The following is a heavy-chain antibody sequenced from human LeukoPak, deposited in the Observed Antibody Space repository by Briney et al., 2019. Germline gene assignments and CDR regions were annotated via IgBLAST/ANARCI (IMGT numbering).Heavy chain of an antibody. CDR1: GFTFSSHG. CDR3: AKDFLLYYYDTNDYRGGYFDY. D-gene: IGHD3-22*01. J-gene: IGHJ4*02. Sequence: PGGSLRLSCAASGFTFSSHGMHWVRQAPGKGLEWVAVISFDGSNKYYADSVKGRFTISRDNSKSTLYLQMNSLRAEDTAVYYCAKDFLLYYYDTNDYRGGYFDYWGQGTLVTVSS. CDR2: ISFDGSNK. V-gene: IGHV3-30*18.